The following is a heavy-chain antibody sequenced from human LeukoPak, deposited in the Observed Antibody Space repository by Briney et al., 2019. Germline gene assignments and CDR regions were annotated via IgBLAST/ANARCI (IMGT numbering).Heavy chain of an antibody. CDR3: ARGSIVVDRSIDY. J-gene: IGHJ4*02. CDR2: INPNSGGT. D-gene: IGHD3-22*01. Sequence: ASVKVSCKASGYTFTGYYMHWVRQAPGQGLEWMGWINPNSGGTNYAQKFQGRVTMTRDTSISTAYMELSSLRSEDTAVYYCARGSIVVDRSIDYWGQGTLVTVSS. V-gene: IGHV1-2*02. CDR1: GYTFTGYY.